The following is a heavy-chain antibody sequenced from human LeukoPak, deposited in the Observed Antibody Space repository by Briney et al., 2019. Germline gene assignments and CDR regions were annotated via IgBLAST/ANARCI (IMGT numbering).Heavy chain of an antibody. CDR1: GGSFSGYY. CDR3: ARVRRITMVRGAYFDY. Sequence: PSETLSLTCAVYGGSFSGYYWSWIRQPPGKGLEWIGEINHSGSTNYNSSLKSRVTISVDTSKNQFSLKLSSVTAADTAVYYCARVRRITMVRGAYFDYWGQGTLVTVSS. V-gene: IGHV4-34*01. D-gene: IGHD3-10*01. J-gene: IGHJ4*02. CDR2: INHSGST.